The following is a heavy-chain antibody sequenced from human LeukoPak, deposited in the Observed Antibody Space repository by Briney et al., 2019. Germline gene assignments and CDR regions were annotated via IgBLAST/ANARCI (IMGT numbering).Heavy chain of an antibody. J-gene: IGHJ6*02. CDR2: ISWDGGST. Sequence: PGGSLRLSCAASGFTFDDYTMHWVRQAPGKGLEWVSLISWDGGSTYYADSVKGRFTISRDNSKNSLYLQMNSLRTEDTALYYCAKGRGYYYGMDVWGQGTTVTVSS. CDR3: AKGRGYYYGMDV. V-gene: IGHV3-43*01. CDR1: GFTFDDYT.